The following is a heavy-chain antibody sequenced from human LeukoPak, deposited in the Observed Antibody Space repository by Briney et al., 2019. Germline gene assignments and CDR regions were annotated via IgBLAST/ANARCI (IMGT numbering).Heavy chain of an antibody. CDR1: GYTFTSYD. J-gene: IGHJ4*02. CDR3: ARVKPWDGYNPYYFDY. CDR2: MNPNSGNT. V-gene: IGHV1-8*03. D-gene: IGHD5-24*01. Sequence: GASVKVSCKASGYTFTSYDINWVRQATGQGLEWMGWMNPNSGNTGYAQKFQGRVTITRNTSINTAYMELSSLRPEDTAVYYCARVKPWDGYNPYYFDYWGQGTLVTVSS.